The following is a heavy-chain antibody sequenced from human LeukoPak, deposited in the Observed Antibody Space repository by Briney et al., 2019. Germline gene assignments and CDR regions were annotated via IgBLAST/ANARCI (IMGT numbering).Heavy chain of an antibody. Sequence: GGSLRLSCAASGFSFNHYAMYWVRQAPGKGLEWVAVISYDGNNKYYADSVKGRFTISRDHSKNTLYVQMNSLRAEDTAVYYCARGPTSYYDTTGYSSYFDYWGQGTLVTVSS. V-gene: IGHV3-30-3*01. CDR2: ISYDGNNK. CDR1: GFSFNHYA. J-gene: IGHJ4*02. CDR3: ARGPTSYYDTTGYSSYFDY. D-gene: IGHD3-22*01.